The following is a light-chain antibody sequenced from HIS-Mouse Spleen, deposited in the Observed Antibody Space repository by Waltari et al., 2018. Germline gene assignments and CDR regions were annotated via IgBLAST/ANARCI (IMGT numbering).Light chain of an antibody. V-gene: IGLV2-11*01. CDR1: SSDVRGYNY. CDR2: EVS. Sequence: QSALTQPRSVSGSPGQSVTLSCTGTSSDVRGYNYFSWYHQPPGKAPKLMVYEVSKRPSGVPDRFSGSKSGNTASLTISGLQAEDEADYYCCSYAGSYTWVFGGGTKLTVL. CDR3: CSYAGSYTWV. J-gene: IGLJ3*02.